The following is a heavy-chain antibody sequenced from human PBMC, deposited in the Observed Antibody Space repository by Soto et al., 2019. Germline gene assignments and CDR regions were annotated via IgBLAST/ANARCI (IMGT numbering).Heavy chain of an antibody. CDR3: ASDLVGASDSYGLDV. V-gene: IGHV3-33*01. CDR2: IWHDGNNK. Sequence: GGSLRLSCAASGFTFSSYGMHWVRQAPGKGLEWVAIIWHDGNNKYYADSVRGRFIISRDNSKNRLYLQMNSLRAEDTAVYYCASDLVGASDSYGLDVWGRGTPVTVSS. CDR1: GFTFSSYG. D-gene: IGHD1-26*01. J-gene: IGHJ6*02.